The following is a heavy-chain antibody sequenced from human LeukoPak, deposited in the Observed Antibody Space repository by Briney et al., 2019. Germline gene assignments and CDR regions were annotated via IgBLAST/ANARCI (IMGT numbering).Heavy chain of an antibody. V-gene: IGHV1-46*01. J-gene: IGHJ4*02. CDR1: GYTFTSYG. Sequence: ASVKVSCKASGYTFTSYGISWVRQAPGQGLEWVGIINPSGGSTSYAQKFQGRVTMTRDTSTSTIYMELSSLRSEDTAVYYCARGSRQGVRYFDYWGQGTLVTVSS. CDR2: INPSGGST. CDR3: ARGSRQGVRYFDY.